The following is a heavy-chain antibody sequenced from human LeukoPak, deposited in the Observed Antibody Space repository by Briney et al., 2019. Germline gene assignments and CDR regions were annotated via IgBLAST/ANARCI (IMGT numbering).Heavy chain of an antibody. Sequence: GASVKVSCKASGGTSSSYAISWVRQAPGQGLEWMGGIIPIFGTANYAQKFQGRVTMTRDTSISTAYMELSRLRSDDTAVYYCARGRGYCSSTSCYDFDYWGQGTLVTVSS. V-gene: IGHV1-69*05. J-gene: IGHJ4*02. CDR3: ARGRGYCSSTSCYDFDY. CDR2: IIPIFGTA. D-gene: IGHD2-2*01. CDR1: GGTSSSYA.